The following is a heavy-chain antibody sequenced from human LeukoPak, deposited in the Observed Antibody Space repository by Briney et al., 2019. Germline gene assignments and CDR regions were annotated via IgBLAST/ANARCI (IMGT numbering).Heavy chain of an antibody. D-gene: IGHD2/OR15-2a*01. CDR1: GFTVSSKY. CDR2: VYSGGST. Sequence: GGSLRLSCAASGFTVSSKYMIWVRQAPGKGLQWVSLVYSGGSTYYADSVKGRFTISRHNSNNTLHLQMNSLRVEDTAVYFCATAGSSELLWDYAMDVWGQGTTVTVSS. CDR3: ATAGSSELLWDYAMDV. J-gene: IGHJ6*02. V-gene: IGHV3-53*04.